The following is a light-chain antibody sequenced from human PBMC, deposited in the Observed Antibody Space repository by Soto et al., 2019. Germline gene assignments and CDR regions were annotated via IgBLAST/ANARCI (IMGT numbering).Light chain of an antibody. CDR3: AAWDDSLNAL. CDR1: SSNIGSNT. Sequence: QSVLTQPPSASGTPGQRVTISCSGSSSNIGSNTVNWYQQLPGTAPKLLIYSNNQRPSGVPDRFSGSKSGTPASLAISGLQSEDEADYYCAAWDDSLNALFGGGTKLTVL. V-gene: IGLV1-44*01. J-gene: IGLJ2*01. CDR2: SNN.